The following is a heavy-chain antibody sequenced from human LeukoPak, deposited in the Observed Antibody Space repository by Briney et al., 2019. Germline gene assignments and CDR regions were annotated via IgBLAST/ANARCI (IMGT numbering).Heavy chain of an antibody. Sequence: ASVKVSCKASGYTFTGYGISWVRQAPGQGLEWMGWISAYNGNTNYAQKLQGRVTMTTDTSTSTAYMELRSLRSDDTAVYYCARIRSSSPYYYYGMDVWGQGTTVTVSS. CDR3: ARIRSSSPYYYYGMDV. CDR1: GYTFTGYG. V-gene: IGHV1-18*01. J-gene: IGHJ6*02. CDR2: ISAYNGNT. D-gene: IGHD1-26*01.